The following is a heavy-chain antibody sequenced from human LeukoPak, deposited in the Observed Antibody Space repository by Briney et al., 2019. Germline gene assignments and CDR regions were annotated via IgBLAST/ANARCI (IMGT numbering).Heavy chain of an antibody. Sequence: GGSLRLSCAASGFTFSGSAMHWVRQASGKGLEWVGRIRSKANSYATAYAASVKGRFTISRDDSTNTAYLQMNSLKTEDTAVYYCTRHHVDTAMVTDYWGQGTLVTVSS. CDR1: GFTFSGSA. CDR2: IRSKANSYAT. J-gene: IGHJ4*02. CDR3: TRHHVDTAMVTDY. D-gene: IGHD5-18*01. V-gene: IGHV3-73*01.